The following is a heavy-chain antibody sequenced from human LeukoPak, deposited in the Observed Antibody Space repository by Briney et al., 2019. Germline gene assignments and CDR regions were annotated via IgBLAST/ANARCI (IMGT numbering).Heavy chain of an antibody. CDR3: AREGPTGEFLGDH. CDR1: GYTFTSYY. Sequence: ASVKVSCKASGYTFTSYYMHCVRQAPGQGLEWMGIINPSGGSTSYAQKFQGRVTMTRDTSTSTVYMELRSLRSDDTAVYYCAREGPTGEFLGDHWGQGTLVTVSS. J-gene: IGHJ4*02. V-gene: IGHV1-46*01. D-gene: IGHD1-1*01. CDR2: INPSGGST.